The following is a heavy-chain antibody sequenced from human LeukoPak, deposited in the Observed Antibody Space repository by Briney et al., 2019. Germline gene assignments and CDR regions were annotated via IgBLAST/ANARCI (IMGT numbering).Heavy chain of an antibody. D-gene: IGHD2-2*01. J-gene: IGHJ4*02. Sequence: GGSLRLSCAASGFTFSDYYMSWIRQAPGKWLEWVSYISSSGSTIYYADSVKGRFTISRDNAKNSLYLQMNSLRAEDTAVYYSARVKVVPAANDGFDYWGQGTLVTVSS. CDR3: ARVKVVPAANDGFDY. CDR1: GFTFSDYY. V-gene: IGHV3-11*04. CDR2: ISSSGSTI.